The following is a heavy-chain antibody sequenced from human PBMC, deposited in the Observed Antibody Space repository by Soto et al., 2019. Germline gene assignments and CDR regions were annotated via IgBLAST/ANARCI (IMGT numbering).Heavy chain of an antibody. D-gene: IGHD6-6*01. CDR3: AKRSSSSTFDY. V-gene: IGHV3-23*01. CDR1: GFTFSSYA. CDR2: ISGSDDST. J-gene: IGHJ4*02. Sequence: EVQLLESGGGLVQPGESLRLSCAASGFTFSSYAMSWVRKAPGKGLEWVSVISGSDDSTYYADSVKGRFTISRDNSKNTLYRQMNSLRAEDTAVYYCAKRSSSSTFDYWGQGTLVTVSS.